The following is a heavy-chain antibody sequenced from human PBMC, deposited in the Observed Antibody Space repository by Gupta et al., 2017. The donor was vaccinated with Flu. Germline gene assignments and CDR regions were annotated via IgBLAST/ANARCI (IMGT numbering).Heavy chain of an antibody. CDR1: TFTSHW. Sequence: TFTSHWIGWVRQMPGKGLEWLGIIYPGDSDTTYSPSFEGHVTISVDKSITTAYLQWSGLKASDSAIYYCARVLGSSRGWSSDSWGQGTQV. D-gene: IGHD6-19*01. CDR3: ARVLGSSRGWSSDS. J-gene: IGHJ5*02. CDR2: IYPGDSDT. V-gene: IGHV5-51*01.